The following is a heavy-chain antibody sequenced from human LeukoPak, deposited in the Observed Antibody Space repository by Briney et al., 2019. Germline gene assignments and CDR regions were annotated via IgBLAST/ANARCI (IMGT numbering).Heavy chain of an antibody. CDR3: ARVDGDYNNWFDP. CDR2: IYYSGST. CDR1: GGSISSGDYY. D-gene: IGHD4-17*01. V-gene: IGHV4-30-4*01. Sequence: SETLSLTCTVSGGSISSGDYYWSWIRQPPGKGLEWIGYIYYSGSTYYNPSLKSRVTISVDTPKNQFSLKLSSVTAADTAVYYCARVDGDYNNWFDPWGQGTLVTVSS. J-gene: IGHJ5*02.